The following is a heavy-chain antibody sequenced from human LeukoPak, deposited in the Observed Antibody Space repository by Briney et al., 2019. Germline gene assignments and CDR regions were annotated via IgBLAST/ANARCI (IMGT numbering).Heavy chain of an antibody. CDR1: GYTFTGYY. CDR3: ARDSSMAAGTDFDY. Sequence: ASVKVSCKASGYTFTGYYMHWVRQAPVQGLEWMGWINPNSGGTNYAQKFQGRVTMTRDTSISTAYMELSRLRSDDTAVYYCARDSSMAAGTDFDYWGQGTLATVSS. V-gene: IGHV1-2*02. CDR2: INPNSGGT. D-gene: IGHD6-13*01. J-gene: IGHJ4*02.